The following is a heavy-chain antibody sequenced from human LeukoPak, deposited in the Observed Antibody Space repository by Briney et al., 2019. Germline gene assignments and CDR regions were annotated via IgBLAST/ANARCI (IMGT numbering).Heavy chain of an antibody. CDR3: ARGTRLRYFDWLSPFDY. J-gene: IGHJ4*02. V-gene: IGHV4-34*01. D-gene: IGHD3-9*01. Sequence: SETLSLTCAVYGGSFSGYYWSWIRQPPGKGLEWIGEINHSGSTNYNPSLKSRDTISVDTSKNQFSLKLSSVTAADTAVYYCARGTRLRYFDWLSPFDYWGQGTLVTVSS. CDR1: GGSFSGYY. CDR2: INHSGST.